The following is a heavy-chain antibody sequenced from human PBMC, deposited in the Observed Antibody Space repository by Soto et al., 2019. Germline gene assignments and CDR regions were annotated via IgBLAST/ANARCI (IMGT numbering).Heavy chain of an antibody. V-gene: IGHV1-8*01. D-gene: IGHD4-17*01. Sequence: ASVKVSCKTSGYTFTEYDINWVRLAPGQGLEYMGWVSPENRNAGYAPQFRGRVSMTADTSINTVYLELTTLTYEDTAVYYCEVTTGYWGQGTMVTVSS. CDR1: GYTFTEYD. J-gene: IGHJ4*02. CDR3: EVTTGY. CDR2: VSPENRNA.